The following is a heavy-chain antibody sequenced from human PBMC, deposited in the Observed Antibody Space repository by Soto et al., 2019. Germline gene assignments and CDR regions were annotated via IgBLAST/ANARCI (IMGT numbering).Heavy chain of an antibody. Sequence: QVQLVQSGAEVKKPGASVKVSCKASGYTFTSYDINWVRQATGQGLEWMGWMNPNSGNTGYAQKFQGRVTMARNTSLGTAYMELSSLRSEDTAVYYCATCSSTDCTSTGQMADWGQGTLVTVTS. CDR3: ATCSSTDCTSTGQMAD. D-gene: IGHD2-8*01. V-gene: IGHV1-8*01. CDR1: GYTFTSYD. J-gene: IGHJ4*02. CDR2: MNPNSGNT.